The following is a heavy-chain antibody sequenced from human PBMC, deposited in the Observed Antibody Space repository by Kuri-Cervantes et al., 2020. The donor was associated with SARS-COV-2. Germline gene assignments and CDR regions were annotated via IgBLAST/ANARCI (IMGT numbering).Heavy chain of an antibody. J-gene: IGHJ4*02. Sequence: GESLKISCSASGFTFSSYAMHWVRQAPGKGLEWVSAISGSGGSTYYADSVKGRFTISRDNSKNTLYLQMNSLRAEDTAVYYCASCFWSGYPYYFDYWGQGTLVTVSS. CDR2: ISGSGGST. CDR1: GFTFSSYA. V-gene: IGHV3-23*01. D-gene: IGHD3-3*01. CDR3: ASCFWSGYPYYFDY.